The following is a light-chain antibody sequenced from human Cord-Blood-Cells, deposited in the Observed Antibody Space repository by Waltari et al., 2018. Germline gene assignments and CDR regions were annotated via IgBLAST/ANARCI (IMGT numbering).Light chain of an antibody. CDR2: EVS. Sequence: QSALTQPASVSRSPGQSLTISCPGTSSDLGGYNLVSWYQQHPGKAPKLMIYEVSKRPSGVSNRFSGSKSGNTASLTISGLQAEDEADYYCCSYAGSYVFGTGTKVTVL. CDR3: CSYAGSYV. V-gene: IGLV2-23*02. CDR1: SSDLGGYNL. J-gene: IGLJ1*01.